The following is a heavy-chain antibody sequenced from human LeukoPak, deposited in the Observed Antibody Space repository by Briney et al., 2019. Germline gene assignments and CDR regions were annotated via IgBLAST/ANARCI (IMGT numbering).Heavy chain of an antibody. Sequence: GGSLRLSCAASGFTFSSYPMTWVRQAPGKGLEWVSAISGSGGSTYYADSVKGRFTISRDNSKNTLFLQVNSLRAEDAAVYYCAKYSVVGETPRGHFDYWGQGTLVTGSS. D-gene: IGHD3-10*01. J-gene: IGHJ4*02. CDR1: GFTFSSYP. CDR3: AKYSVVGETPRGHFDY. V-gene: IGHV3-23*01. CDR2: ISGSGGST.